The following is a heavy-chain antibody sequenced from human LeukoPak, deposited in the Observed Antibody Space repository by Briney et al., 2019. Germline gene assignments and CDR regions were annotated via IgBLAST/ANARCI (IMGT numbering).Heavy chain of an antibody. V-gene: IGHV3-23*01. J-gene: IGHJ4*02. CDR1: GLIFSNYA. Sequence: GGSLSLPCAASGLIFSNYAMSWVRQAPGKGLEWVSGITSGFTPHYADSVKGRFTISRDNSKNTFHLQMNSLRAEDTAVYYCAKDYSDLRVADVFFEYWGQGTLVTVSS. D-gene: IGHD2-15*01. CDR2: ITSGFTP. CDR3: AKDYSDLRVADVFFEY.